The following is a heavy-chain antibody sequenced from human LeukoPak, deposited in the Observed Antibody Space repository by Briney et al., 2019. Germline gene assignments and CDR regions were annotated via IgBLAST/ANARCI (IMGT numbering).Heavy chain of an antibody. J-gene: IGHJ4*02. CDR1: GFTVSSNH. V-gene: IGHV3-53*01. D-gene: IGHD2-15*01. CDR2: IYSGGST. CDR3: AKQLGYCSDGSCYFPY. Sequence: GGSLRLSCAASGFTVSSNHMSWVRQAPGKGLEWVSVIYSGGSTYSADSVQGQFTISRDNSKSTLCLQMNSLRAEDTAVYYCAKQLGYCSDGSCYFPYWGQGTLVTVSS.